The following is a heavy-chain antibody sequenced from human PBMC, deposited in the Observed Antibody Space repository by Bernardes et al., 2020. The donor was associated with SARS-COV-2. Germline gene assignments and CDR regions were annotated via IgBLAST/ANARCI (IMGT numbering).Heavy chain of an antibody. CDR2: IIPIFGTA. J-gene: IGHJ6*02. CDR3: ARVQVCSGGSCYSDPRHYYYGMDV. CDR1: GGTFSSYA. Sequence: SVKVSCKASGGTFSSYAISWVRQAPGQGLEWMGGIIPIFGTANYAQKFQGRVTITADESTSTAYMELSSLRSEDTAVYYCARVQVCSGGSCYSDPRHYYYGMDVWGQGTTVTVSS. V-gene: IGHV1-69*13. D-gene: IGHD2-15*01.